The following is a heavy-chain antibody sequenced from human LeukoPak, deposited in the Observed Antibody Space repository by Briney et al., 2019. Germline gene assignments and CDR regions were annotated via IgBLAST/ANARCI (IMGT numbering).Heavy chain of an antibody. D-gene: IGHD3-22*01. J-gene: IGHJ6*03. V-gene: IGHV4-59*01. CDR2: IYYSGST. CDR3: ARAGRDYDSSGYYYYMDV. CDR1: GGSISSYY. Sequence: SEPLSLTCTVSGGSISSYYWSWIRQPPGKGLEWIGYIYYSGSTNYNPSLKSRVTISVDTSKNQFSLKLSSVTAADTAVYYCARAGRDYDSSGYYYYMDVWGKGTTVTISS.